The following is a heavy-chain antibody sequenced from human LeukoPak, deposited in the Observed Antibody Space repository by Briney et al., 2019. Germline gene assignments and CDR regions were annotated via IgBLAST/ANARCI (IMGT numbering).Heavy chain of an antibody. V-gene: IGHV1-8*01. CDR3: ARGGFDFWSGYSDYYYMDV. D-gene: IGHD3-3*01. J-gene: IGHJ6*03. CDR1: GYTFTSYD. Sequence: GASVKVSCKASGYTFTSYDINWVRQATGQGLEWMGWMNPNSGNTGYAQKFQGRVTMTRNTSISTAYMELSSLRSEDTAVYYCARGGFDFWSGYSDYYYMDVWGKGTTVTVSS. CDR2: MNPNSGNT.